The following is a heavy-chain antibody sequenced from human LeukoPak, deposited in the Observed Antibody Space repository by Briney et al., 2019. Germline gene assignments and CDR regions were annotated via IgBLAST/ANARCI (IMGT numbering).Heavy chain of an antibody. Sequence: GGSLRLSCAASGFIFSSYGMSWVRQAPGEGLEWVSTVSGSGGSTYYADSVKGRFSISRDNSKNTLYLQMNSLRVEDTAVYYCAKDRYWAMIRGVPYYFDYWGQGTLVTVSS. CDR1: GFIFSSYG. J-gene: IGHJ4*02. CDR2: VSGSGGST. D-gene: IGHD3-10*01. CDR3: AKDRYWAMIRGVPYYFDY. V-gene: IGHV3-23*01.